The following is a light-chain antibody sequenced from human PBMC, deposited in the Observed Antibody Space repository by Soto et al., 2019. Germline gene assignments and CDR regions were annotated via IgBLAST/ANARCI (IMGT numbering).Light chain of an antibody. V-gene: IGKV3-20*01. CDR1: QSVSSN. CDR2: DAS. J-gene: IGKJ4*01. Sequence: IVITQTPFTLSVSPVERAILSCRASQSVSSNLAWYQQKPGQAPRLLIYDASSRATGIPDRFSGGGSGTDFTLTISRLEPEDFAVYYCQQFSSYPLTFGGRTKV. CDR3: QQFSSYPLT.